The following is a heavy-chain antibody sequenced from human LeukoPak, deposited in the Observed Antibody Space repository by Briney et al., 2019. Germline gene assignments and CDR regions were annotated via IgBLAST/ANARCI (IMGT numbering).Heavy chain of an antibody. V-gene: IGHV3-74*01. Sequence: GSLRLSCAASGFTFSIYWVHWVRQAPGKGLVWVSSINSDGSSTSYADSVKGRFTISRDNVKNTLYLQMNTLRAEDTAVYYCASLDYWGQGTPVTVSS. CDR1: GFTFSIYW. CDR2: INSDGSST. J-gene: IGHJ4*02. CDR3: ASLDY.